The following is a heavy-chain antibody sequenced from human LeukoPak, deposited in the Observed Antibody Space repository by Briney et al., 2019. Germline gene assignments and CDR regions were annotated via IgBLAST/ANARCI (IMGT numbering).Heavy chain of an antibody. CDR3: TRSPSGDSYSWYSDL. CDR2: IRSKAYNYAT. J-gene: IGHJ2*01. Sequence: GGSLRLSCAASGFTLSGSAVHWVRQAPGEGLEWVGRIRSKAYNYATADAESVKGRFTISRDDTKNTADLQMNSLKTEDTAVYYCTRSPSGDSYSWYSDLWGRGTLVTVSS. D-gene: IGHD2-21*01. V-gene: IGHV3-73*01. CDR1: GFTLSGSA.